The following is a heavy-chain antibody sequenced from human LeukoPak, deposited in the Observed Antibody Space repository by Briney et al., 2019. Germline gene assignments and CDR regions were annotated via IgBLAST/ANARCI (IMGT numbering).Heavy chain of an antibody. J-gene: IGHJ4*02. V-gene: IGHV4-4*07. D-gene: IGHD6-19*01. Sequence: PSETLSLTCTVSGGSPITYYWNWIRQPAGKGLEWIGRVYTNGGTNYNPSLKSRLTVSVDTSKNQFSLSLSSVTAADTAVYYCASGSDSIGYSGGGILDYWGQGILVTVSS. CDR2: VYTNGGT. CDR3: ASGSDSIGYSGGGILDY. CDR1: GGSPITYY.